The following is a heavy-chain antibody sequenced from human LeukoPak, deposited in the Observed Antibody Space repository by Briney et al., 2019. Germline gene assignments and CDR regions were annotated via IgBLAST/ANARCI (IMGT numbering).Heavy chain of an antibody. CDR3: ASSTVTTAGRFDY. V-gene: IGHV5-51*01. CDR2: IYPGDSDT. D-gene: IGHD4-17*01. CDR1: GYSFTSYW. J-gene: IGHJ4*02. Sequence: GESLKISCKGSGYSFTSYWIGWVRQMPGNGLEWMGIIYPGDSDTRYSPSFQGQVTISADKSISTAYLQWSSLKASDTAMYYCASSTVTTAGRFDYWGQGTLVTVSS.